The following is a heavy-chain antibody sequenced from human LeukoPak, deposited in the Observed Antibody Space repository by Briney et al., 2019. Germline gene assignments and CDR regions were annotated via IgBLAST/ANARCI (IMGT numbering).Heavy chain of an antibody. CDR3: ARDIGYYGSGSLDY. Sequence: SXTLSLTCTVSGGSISSYYGSWLRQTAGKGGEWIGLIYTSGSTNYNPSLKSRVTMSVDTSKNQFSLKLSPVTAADTAVYYCARDIGYYGSGSLDYWGQGTLVTVSS. D-gene: IGHD3-10*01. V-gene: IGHV4-4*07. J-gene: IGHJ4*02. CDR1: GGSISSYY. CDR2: IYTSGST.